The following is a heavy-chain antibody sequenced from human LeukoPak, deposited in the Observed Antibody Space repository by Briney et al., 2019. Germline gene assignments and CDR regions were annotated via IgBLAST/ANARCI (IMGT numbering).Heavy chain of an antibody. CDR3: ARVLNYDFWSGLNY. V-gene: IGHV1-8*01. J-gene: IGHJ4*02. CDR2: MNPNSGNA. D-gene: IGHD3-3*01. CDR1: GYTFTSYD. Sequence: ASVKVSCKASGYTFTSYDINWVRQATGQGLEWMGWMNPNSGNAGYAQKFQGRVTMTRNTSISTAYMELSSLRSEDTAVYYCARVLNYDFWSGLNYWSQGTLVTVSS.